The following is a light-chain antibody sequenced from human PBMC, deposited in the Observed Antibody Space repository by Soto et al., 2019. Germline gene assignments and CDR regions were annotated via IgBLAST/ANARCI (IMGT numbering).Light chain of an antibody. CDR1: QDIRHE. CDR2: GAS. V-gene: IGKV1-6*01. J-gene: IGKJ1*01. CDR3: LQDHNYPRT. Sequence: AIQMTQSPSSLSASVGDRITITCRASQDIRHELDWYQQKPGKAPKVLIYGASNLQSGVPSRFSGSGSGTDFTLTISSLQPEDSATYYCLQDHNYPRTFGQGTKVEIK.